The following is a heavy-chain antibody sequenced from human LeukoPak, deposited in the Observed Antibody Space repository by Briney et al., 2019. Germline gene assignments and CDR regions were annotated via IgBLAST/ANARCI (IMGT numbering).Heavy chain of an antibody. J-gene: IGHJ4*02. V-gene: IGHV4-39*07. Sequence: SGTLSLTCTVSGGSISSSSYYWGWIRQPPGKGLEWIGSIYYSGSTYYNPSLKSRVTISVDTSKNQFSLKLSSVTAADTAVYYCARANYYDSSGYSPPDYWGQGTLVTVSS. CDR2: IYYSGST. CDR3: ARANYYDSSGYSPPDY. D-gene: IGHD3-22*01. CDR1: GGSISSSSYY.